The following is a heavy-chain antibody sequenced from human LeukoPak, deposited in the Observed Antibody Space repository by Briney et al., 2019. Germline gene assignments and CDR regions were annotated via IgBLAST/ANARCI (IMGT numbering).Heavy chain of an antibody. CDR2: IYYSGNT. V-gene: IGHV4-61*01. Sequence: PSETLSLTCTVSGGSFSSGSYYWSWIRQPPGKGLEWIGYIYYSGNTNYDPSLKSRVTISVDTSKNQFSLKLSSVTAADTAVYYCARTGGLARAAFDIWGQGTMVAVSS. CDR1: GGSFSSGSYY. D-gene: IGHD4-23*01. J-gene: IGHJ3*02. CDR3: ARTGGLARAAFDI.